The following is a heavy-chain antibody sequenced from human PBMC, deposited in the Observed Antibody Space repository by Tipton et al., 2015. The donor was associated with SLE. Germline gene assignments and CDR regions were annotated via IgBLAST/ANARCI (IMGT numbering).Heavy chain of an antibody. Sequence: TLSLTCTVSGVSLSSGGYYWSWIRHHPGKGLEWIGYIYYSGSTNYNPSLKSRVTISLDMSKNQFSLKLSSAAAADTAMYYCAREKVAPSGLSYFDYWGQGTLVTVSS. V-gene: IGHV4-31*03. CDR2: IYYSGST. D-gene: IGHD2-15*01. CDR3: AREKVAPSGLSYFDY. CDR1: GVSLSSGGYY. J-gene: IGHJ4*02.